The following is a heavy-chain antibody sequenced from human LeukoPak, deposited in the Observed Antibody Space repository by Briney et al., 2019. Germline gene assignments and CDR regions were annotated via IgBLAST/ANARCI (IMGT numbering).Heavy chain of an antibody. V-gene: IGHV1-69*04. CDR3: ARGGYYDSSGYLLGY. Sequence: GASVKVSCKASGGTFSSYAISWVRQAPGQGLEWMGRIIPILGIANYAQKFQGRVTITADKSTSTAYMELSSLRSEDTAVYYCARGGYYDSSGYLLGYWGQGTLVTVSS. CDR2: IIPILGIA. J-gene: IGHJ4*02. D-gene: IGHD3-22*01. CDR1: GGTFSSYA.